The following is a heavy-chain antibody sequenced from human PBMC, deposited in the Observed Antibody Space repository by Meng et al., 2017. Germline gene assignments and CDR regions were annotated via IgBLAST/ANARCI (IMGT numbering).Heavy chain of an antibody. Sequence: KSLKISCAASGFTFSSYAMHWVRQAPGKGLEWVAVISYDGSNKYYADSVKGRFTISRDNSKNTLYLQMNSLRAEDTAVYYCARDPYYYGSGSLDYWGQGTLVTVSS. CDR2: ISYDGSNK. D-gene: IGHD3-10*01. CDR3: ARDPYYYGSGSLDY. V-gene: IGHV3-30*04. J-gene: IGHJ4*02. CDR1: GFTFSSYA.